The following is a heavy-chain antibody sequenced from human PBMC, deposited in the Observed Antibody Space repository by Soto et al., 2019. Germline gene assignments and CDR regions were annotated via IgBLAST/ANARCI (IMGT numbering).Heavy chain of an antibody. CDR1: GFTFSTFS. Sequence: GGSLRLSCAASGFTFSTFSMNWVRQAPGRGLEWISYISGGGRPISYADSVKGRFTISRDNAKNSLYLQMDSLTDEDTAVYYCARDLGWAFDSRGQGTLVTVSS. J-gene: IGHJ4*02. CDR3: ARDLGWAFDS. CDR2: ISGGGRPI. V-gene: IGHV3-48*02. D-gene: IGHD6-19*01.